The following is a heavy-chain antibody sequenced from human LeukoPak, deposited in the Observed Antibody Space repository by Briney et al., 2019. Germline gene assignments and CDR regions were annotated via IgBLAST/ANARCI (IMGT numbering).Heavy chain of an antibody. CDR2: IYYSGST. J-gene: IGHJ3*02. V-gene: IGHV4-59*08. CDR3: ARLTGYYDSSGYYYEDAFDI. Sequence: PSETLSLTCTVSGGSISSYYWSWIRQPPGKGLEWIGYIYYSGSTNYNPSLKSRVTISVDTSKNQFSLKLSSVTAADTAVYYCARLTGYYDSSGYYYEDAFDIGGQGTMVTVSS. CDR1: GGSISSYY. D-gene: IGHD3-22*01.